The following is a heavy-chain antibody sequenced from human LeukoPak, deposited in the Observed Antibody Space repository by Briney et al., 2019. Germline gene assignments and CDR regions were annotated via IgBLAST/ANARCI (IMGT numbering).Heavy chain of an antibody. D-gene: IGHD5-18*01. CDR1: GFTFSSYS. J-gene: IGHJ4*02. CDR2: ISSSSSYI. V-gene: IGHV3-21*01. Sequence: PGGSLRLSCAASGFTFSSYSMNSVCQAPGKGLEWVSSISSSSSYIYYADSVKGRFTISRDNAKNSLYLQMNSLRAEDTAVYYCARESTAMAPYIDYWGQGTLVTVPS. CDR3: ARESTAMAPYIDY.